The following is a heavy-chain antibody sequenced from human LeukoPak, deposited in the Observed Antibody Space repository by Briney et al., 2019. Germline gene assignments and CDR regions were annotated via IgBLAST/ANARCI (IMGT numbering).Heavy chain of an antibody. CDR2: IYYSGST. CDR3: ARVYPLGYYDSSGYYPQYYFDY. CDR1: GGSISSYY. D-gene: IGHD3-22*01. Sequence: SETLSLTCTVSGGSISSYYWSWIRQPPVKGLEWIGYIYYSGSTNYNPSLKSRVTISVDTSKNQFSLKLSSVTAADTAVYHCARVYPLGYYDSSGYYPQYYFDYWGQGTLVTVSS. V-gene: IGHV4-59*01. J-gene: IGHJ4*02.